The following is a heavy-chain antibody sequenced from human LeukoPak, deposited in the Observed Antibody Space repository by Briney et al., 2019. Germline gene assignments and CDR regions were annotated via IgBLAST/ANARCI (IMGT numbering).Heavy chain of an antibody. CDR3: ARLRGNIAFDI. Sequence: PRGSLRLSCAASGFSFSSYGMLWVRQAPGKGLEWVAVIWYDASEKFYADSVKGRFAISRDNSKNTLDLQMSSLRAEDTALYYCARLRGNIAFDIWGQGTVVTVSS. CDR2: IWYDASEK. J-gene: IGHJ3*02. V-gene: IGHV3-33*01. CDR1: GFSFSSYG.